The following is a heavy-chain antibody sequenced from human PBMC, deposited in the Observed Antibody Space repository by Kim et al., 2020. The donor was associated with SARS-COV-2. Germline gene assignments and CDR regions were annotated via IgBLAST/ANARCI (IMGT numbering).Heavy chain of an antibody. CDR2: NK. Sequence: NKYYAGSVKGRFTISRDNSRNTLYLQMDYLRTEDTAVYYCTGGIYHDWGQGTLVTVSS. V-gene: IGHV3-30*01. CDR3: TGGIYHD. J-gene: IGHJ4*02. D-gene: IGHD2-8*02.